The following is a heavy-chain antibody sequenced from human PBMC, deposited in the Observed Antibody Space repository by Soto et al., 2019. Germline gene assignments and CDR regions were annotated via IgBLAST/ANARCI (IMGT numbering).Heavy chain of an antibody. J-gene: IGHJ4*02. Sequence: ASVKVSCKASGYTFTSYYMHWVRQAPGQGLEWMGIINPSGGSTSYAQKFQGRVTMTRDTSTSTVYMELSSLRSEDTAVYYCARDLVRTHYYDSSGYYYGYWGQRLLVIVS. D-gene: IGHD3-22*01. CDR1: GYTFTSYY. CDR3: ARDLVRTHYYDSSGYYYGY. CDR2: INPSGGST. V-gene: IGHV1-46*01.